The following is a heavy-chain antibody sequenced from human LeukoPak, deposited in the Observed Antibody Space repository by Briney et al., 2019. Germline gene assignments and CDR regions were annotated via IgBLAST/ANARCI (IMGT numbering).Heavy chain of an antibody. CDR1: GYSFTTYW. CDR3: TRREDRTGYSDY. J-gene: IGHJ4*02. V-gene: IGHV5-51*01. Sequence: GESLKISCKGSGYSFTTYWIAWVRQMPGKGPGWMGIIHPGRSDIRYSPSFQGPVTISADKSISTAYLQWSSLEASDTAMYYCTRREDRTGYSDYWGQGTLVTVSS. CDR2: IHPGRSDI. D-gene: IGHD3-22*01.